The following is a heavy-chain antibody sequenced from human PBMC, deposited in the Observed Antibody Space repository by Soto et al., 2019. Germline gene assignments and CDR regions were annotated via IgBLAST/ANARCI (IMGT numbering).Heavy chain of an antibody. Sequence: SVKVSCKASGGTFSSYAISWVRQAPGQGLELMGGIIPIFGTANYAQKFQGRVTITADESTSTAYMELSSLRSEDTAVYYCARGMTDYDFWSGYPVAFDIWGQGTMVTV. CDR2: IIPIFGTA. D-gene: IGHD3-3*01. CDR1: GGTFSSYA. J-gene: IGHJ3*02. CDR3: ARGMTDYDFWSGYPVAFDI. V-gene: IGHV1-69*13.